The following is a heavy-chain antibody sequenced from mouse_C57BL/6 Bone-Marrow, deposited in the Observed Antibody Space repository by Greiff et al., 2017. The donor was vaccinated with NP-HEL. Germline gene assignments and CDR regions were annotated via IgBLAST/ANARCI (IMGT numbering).Heavy chain of an antibody. V-gene: IGHV10-1*01. CDR2: IRSKSNNYAT. CDR3: VRYDYDGFAY. D-gene: IGHD2-4*01. CDR1: GFSFNTYA. J-gene: IGHJ3*01. Sequence: EVQVVESGGGLVQPKGSLKLSCAASGFSFNTYAMNWVRQAPGKGLEWVARIRSKSNNYATYYADSVKDRFTISRDDSESMLYLQMNNLKTEDTAMYYCVRYDYDGFAYWGQGTLVTVSA.